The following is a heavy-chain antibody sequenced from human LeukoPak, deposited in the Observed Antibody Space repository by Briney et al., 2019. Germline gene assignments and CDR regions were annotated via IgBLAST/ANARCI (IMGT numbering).Heavy chain of an antibody. CDR1: GFTFRIYA. CDR3: AKLLNDYGDYYFDY. D-gene: IGHD4-17*01. CDR2: IRGSSGST. V-gene: IGHV3-23*01. J-gene: IGHJ4*02. Sequence: GGSLRLSCAASGFTFRIYAMSWVRPAPGKGLEWVSAIRGSSGSTYYADSVKGRFTISRDNSKNTLYLQMNNLRAEDTAVYYCAKLLNDYGDYYFDYWGQGTLVTVSS.